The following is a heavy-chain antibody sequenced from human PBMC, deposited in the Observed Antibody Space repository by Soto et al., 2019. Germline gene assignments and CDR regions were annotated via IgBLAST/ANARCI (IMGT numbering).Heavy chain of an antibody. CDR2: ISNSGTTV. D-gene: IGHD4-17*01. J-gene: IGHJ6*02. CDR1: NFIFSDYY. CDR3: ARDTLPTDFGLGWDV. V-gene: IGHV3-11*01. Sequence: QVQLVESGGGLVKPGGSLRLSCAASNFIFSDYYLSWIRQAPGKGLEWASYISNSGTTVYYADSVKGRFTISRDNAKKSLYLQMNSLRAEDTAVYYCARDTLPTDFGLGWDVWGQGTTVTVSS.